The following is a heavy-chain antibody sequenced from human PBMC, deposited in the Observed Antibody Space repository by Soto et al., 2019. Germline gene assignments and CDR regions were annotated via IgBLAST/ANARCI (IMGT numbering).Heavy chain of an antibody. CDR2: INAGNGNT. D-gene: IGHD6-13*01. CDR3: ARQVSWEYYYYYGMDV. Sequence: GASVKVSCKASGYTFTSYAMHWVRQAPGQRLEWMGWINAGNGNTKYSQKFQGRVTITRDTSASTAYMELSSLRSEDTAVYYCARQVSWEYYYYYGMDVWGQGTTVTVSS. CDR1: GYTFTSYA. V-gene: IGHV1-3*01. J-gene: IGHJ6*02.